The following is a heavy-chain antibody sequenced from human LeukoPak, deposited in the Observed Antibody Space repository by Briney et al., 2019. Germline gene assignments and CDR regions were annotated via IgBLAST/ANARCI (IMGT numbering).Heavy chain of an antibody. J-gene: IGHJ4*02. D-gene: IGHD3-22*01. CDR3: ARDYVDYYDSSGYYFDY. CDR2: ISTMRGDI. Sequence: GGSLRLSCAASGVPFSSYSMNWGRQAPGEGLGWGSSISTMRGDIHYADSVKGRFTISRDNAKNSLYLQMNSLRAEDTAVYYCARDYVDYYDSSGYYFDYWGQGTLVTASS. CDR1: GVPFSSYS. V-gene: IGHV3-21*01.